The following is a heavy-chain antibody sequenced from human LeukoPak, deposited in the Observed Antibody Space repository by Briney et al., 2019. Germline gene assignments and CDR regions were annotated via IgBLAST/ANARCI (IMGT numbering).Heavy chain of an antibody. CDR1: GGSFSSGDYY. D-gene: IGHD2-2*01. V-gene: IGHV4-30-4*01. CDR2: IYYSGST. CDR3: ARDVEDCSSTSCYHYYYGMDV. Sequence: SETLSLTCTVSGGSFSSGDYYWSWIRQPPGKGLEWIGYIYYSGSTYYNPSLRSRVTISVDTSKNQFSLKLSYVTAADTAVYYCARDVEDCSSTSCYHYYYGMDVWGKGTTVTVSS. J-gene: IGHJ6*04.